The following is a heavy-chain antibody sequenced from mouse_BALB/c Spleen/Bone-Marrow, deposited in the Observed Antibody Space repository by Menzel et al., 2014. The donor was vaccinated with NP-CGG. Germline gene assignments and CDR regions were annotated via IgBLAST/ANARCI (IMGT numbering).Heavy chain of an antibody. V-gene: IGHV6-6*02. CDR3: TTGFAY. Sequence: EVQRVESGGGLVQPGGSMKLSCVASGFTFSNYWMNWVRQSPEKGLEWVAEIRLKSNNYATHYAESVKGRFTISRDDSKSSVYLQMNNLGAEDTGIYYCTTGFAYWGQGTLVTV. J-gene: IGHJ3*01. CDR1: GFTFSNYW. CDR2: IRLKSNNYAT.